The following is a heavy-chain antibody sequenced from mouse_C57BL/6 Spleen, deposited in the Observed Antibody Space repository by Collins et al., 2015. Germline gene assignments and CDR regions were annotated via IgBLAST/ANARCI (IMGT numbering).Heavy chain of an antibody. J-gene: IGHJ1*01. CDR1: GFTFTDYY. V-gene: IGHV7-3*02. CDR2: IRNKANGYTT. Sequence: EVKLVESGGGLVQPGGSLRLSCATSGFTFTDYYMSWVRQPPGKALEWLGFIRNKANGYTTEYSASVKGRFTISRDNSQSVLYLQMNTLRAEDSATYYCARDETYYGSSYWYFDVWGAGTTVTVSS. D-gene: IGHD1-1*01. CDR3: ARDETYYGSSYWYFDV.